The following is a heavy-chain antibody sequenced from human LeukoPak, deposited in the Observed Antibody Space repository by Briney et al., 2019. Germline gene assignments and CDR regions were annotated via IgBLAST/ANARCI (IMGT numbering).Heavy chain of an antibody. CDR3: ARGGDSNYRDYYYHGMDV. V-gene: IGHV4-34*01. D-gene: IGHD4-4*01. CDR1: GGSFSGYY. J-gene: IGHJ6*02. CDR2: INHSGST. Sequence: SETLSLTCAVYGGSFSGYYWSWIRQPPGKGLEWIGEINHSGSTNYNPSLKSRVTISVDTSKNQFSLKLSSVTAADTAVYYCARGGDSNYRDYYYHGMDVWGQGTTVTVSS.